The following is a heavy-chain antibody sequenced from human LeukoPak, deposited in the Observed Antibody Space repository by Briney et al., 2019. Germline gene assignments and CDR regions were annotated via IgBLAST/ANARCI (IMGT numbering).Heavy chain of an antibody. CDR3: AKYTYYFDY. V-gene: IGHV4-39*07. D-gene: IGHD5-18*01. CDR2: IYYSGSA. CDR1: GGSISSSSYY. Sequence: SETQSLTCTVSGGSISSSSYYWGWIRQPPGKGLEWIGSIYYSGSAYYNPSLKSRVTISVDTSKNQFSLKLSSVTAADTAVYYSAKYTYYFDYWGQGTLVTVSS. J-gene: IGHJ4*02.